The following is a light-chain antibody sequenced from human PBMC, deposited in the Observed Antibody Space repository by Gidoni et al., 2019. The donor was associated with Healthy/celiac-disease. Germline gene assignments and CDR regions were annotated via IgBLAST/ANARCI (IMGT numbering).Light chain of an antibody. CDR2: GKN. CDR3: NSRDSRGNHLGV. J-gene: IGLJ2*01. V-gene: IGLV3-19*01. CDR1: SLRSDY. Sequence: SSELTQDPAVSVALGQTVRITCQGDSLRSDYASWYQQKPGQAPVLALYGKNNRPSGIPDRFSGSSSGNTASVTIPGSQAEDEADYYCNSRDSRGNHLGVFGGGTKLTVL.